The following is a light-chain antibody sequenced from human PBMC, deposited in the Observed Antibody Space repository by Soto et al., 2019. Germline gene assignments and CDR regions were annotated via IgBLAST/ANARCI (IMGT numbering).Light chain of an antibody. V-gene: IGKV3-20*01. CDR1: QSVTNS. J-gene: IGKJ1*01. Sequence: IVLVQSPVGLALASGARATLSCRASQSVTNSLAWYQQKPGQAPRLLVYDASRRASGIPDRFSGGGSGTEFSLTISRLEPEDLAVYYCQQYGSSHRAFGQGTKVDIK. CDR2: DAS. CDR3: QQYGSSHRA.